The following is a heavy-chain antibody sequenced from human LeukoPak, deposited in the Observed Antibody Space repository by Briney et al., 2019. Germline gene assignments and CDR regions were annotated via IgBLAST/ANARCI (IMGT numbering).Heavy chain of an antibody. CDR1: GFTFSSYA. Sequence: GGSLRLSWAASGFTFSSYAMSWARQAPGKGLDWVSAISGSGGSTYYADSVKGRFTISRDNSKNTLYLQMNSLRAEDTAVYYCAKVNCSSTSCPGYFQHWGQGTLVTVSS. D-gene: IGHD2-2*01. CDR3: AKVNCSSTSCPGYFQH. CDR2: ISGSGGST. J-gene: IGHJ1*01. V-gene: IGHV3-23*01.